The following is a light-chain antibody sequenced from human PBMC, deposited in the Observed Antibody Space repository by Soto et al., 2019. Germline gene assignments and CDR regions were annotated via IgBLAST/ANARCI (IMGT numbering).Light chain of an antibody. CDR1: SRDVGNYNL. CDR2: EGG. Sequence: QSVLTQPASVSGSPGQSITISCTGTSRDVGNYNLVSWYQQYPGKAPKLMIYEGGKRPSGVSNRLSGSKSGNTASLTIAGLQAEAEADYYCCSFALRSTLIFGGGTKLNVL. J-gene: IGLJ2*01. V-gene: IGLV2-23*01. CDR3: CSFALRSTLI.